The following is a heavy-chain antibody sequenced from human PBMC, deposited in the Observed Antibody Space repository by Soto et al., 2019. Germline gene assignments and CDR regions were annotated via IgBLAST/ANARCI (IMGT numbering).Heavy chain of an antibody. CDR3: ARRYSAQDQ. Sequence: QVKLVESGGGVVEPGGSLRLSCAVSGFAFENYYMTWIRQAPGKGLEWLSDISENSYHTNIADSIKGRFTIARDNAKKSLDLQMDGLRVETTALYYCARRYSAQDQWGRWTLVIVSS. J-gene: IGHJ1*01. CDR1: GFAFENYY. D-gene: IGHD5-18*01. CDR2: ISENSYHT. V-gene: IGHV3-11*05.